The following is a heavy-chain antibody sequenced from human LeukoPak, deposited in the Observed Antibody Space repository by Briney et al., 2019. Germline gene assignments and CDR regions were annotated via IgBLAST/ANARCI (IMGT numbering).Heavy chain of an antibody. D-gene: IGHD3-10*01. Sequence: GESLKISCQGSGNSFNNYWISWVRQMPGKGLEWMAIIYAADSDTRYSPSFQGQITLSVDKSISTVYLQWSSLKASDTAVYYCARHLRGLDLWGQGTLVTVSS. CDR1: GNSFNNYW. CDR3: ARHLRGLDL. V-gene: IGHV5-51*01. CDR2: IYAADSDT. J-gene: IGHJ5*02.